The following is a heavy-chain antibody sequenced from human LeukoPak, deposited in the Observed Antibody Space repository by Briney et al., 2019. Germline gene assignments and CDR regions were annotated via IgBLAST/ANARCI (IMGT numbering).Heavy chain of an antibody. J-gene: IGHJ4*02. CDR1: GYTFSSYG. CDR2: ISAYNGNT. Sequence: ASVKVSCTASGYTFSSYGVSWVRPAPGQGLEWMGWISAYNGNTNYAQKFQGRVTMTTDTSTSTAYMGLRSLRSDDTAVFYCARAPYSGRYNVEVHWGQGTLVTVSS. CDR3: ARAPYSGRYNVEVH. V-gene: IGHV1-18*01. D-gene: IGHD1-26*01.